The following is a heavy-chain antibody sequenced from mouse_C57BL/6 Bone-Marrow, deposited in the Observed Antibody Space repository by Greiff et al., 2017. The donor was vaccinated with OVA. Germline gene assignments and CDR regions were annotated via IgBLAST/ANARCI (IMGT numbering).Heavy chain of an antibody. CDR1: GYTFTSYW. V-gene: IGHV1-69*01. Sequence: QVQLQHPGAELVMPGASVKLSCKASGYTFTSYWMHWGKQRPGQGLEWIGEIDPSDSYTNYNQKFKGKSTLTVDKSTSTEYMQLSSLTSEESAVYYCAREGVYYAMDNWGQGTSVTGSS. CDR3: AREGVYYAMDN. CDR2: IDPSDSYT. J-gene: IGHJ4*01.